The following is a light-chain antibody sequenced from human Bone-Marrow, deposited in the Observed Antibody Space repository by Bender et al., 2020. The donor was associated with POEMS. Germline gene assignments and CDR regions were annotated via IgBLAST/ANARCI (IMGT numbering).Light chain of an antibody. J-gene: IGLJ3*02. CDR3: QSYDNSLGGWV. Sequence: QSVLTQPPSVSGAPGQRVTISCTGSSSNTGSGYDINWYQHLPGTAPKLLIYGYNNRPSGVSDRFSGSKSGNTASLTISGLQAEDEADYYCQSYDNSLGGWVFGGGTKLTVL. V-gene: IGLV1-40*01. CDR1: SSNTGSGYD. CDR2: GYN.